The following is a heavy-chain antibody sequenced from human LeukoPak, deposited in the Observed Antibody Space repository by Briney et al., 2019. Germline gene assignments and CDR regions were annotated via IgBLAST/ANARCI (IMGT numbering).Heavy chain of an antibody. CDR2: IYYSGST. Sequence: SETLSLTCTVSGGSISSYYWSWIRQPPGKGLEWIGYIYYSGSTNYNPSLKSRVTISVDTSKNQFSLKLSSVTAADTAVYYCARRYDSMLYYYYYMDVWGKGTTVTVSS. D-gene: IGHD3-22*01. CDR3: ARRYDSMLYYYYYMDV. V-gene: IGHV4-59*08. CDR1: GGSISSYY. J-gene: IGHJ6*03.